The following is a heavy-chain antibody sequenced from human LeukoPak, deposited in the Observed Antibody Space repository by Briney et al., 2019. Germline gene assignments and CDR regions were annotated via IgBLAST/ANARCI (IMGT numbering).Heavy chain of an antibody. D-gene: IGHD6-13*01. CDR3: ARINSAAWDY. J-gene: IGHJ4*02. CDR1: GYSISSGYY. V-gene: IGHV4-38-2*02. CDR2: IYHSGST. Sequence: PSETLSLTCTVSGYSISSGYYWGRIRQPPGKGLEWIGSIYHSGSTYYNPSLKSRVTISVDTSKNQFSLKLSSVTAADTAVYYCARINSAAWDYWGQGTLVTVSS.